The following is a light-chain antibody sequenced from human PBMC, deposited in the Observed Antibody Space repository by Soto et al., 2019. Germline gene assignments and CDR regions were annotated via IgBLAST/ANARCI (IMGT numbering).Light chain of an antibody. CDR1: QSVSNNY. CDR3: QQRSNWL. V-gene: IGKV3D-20*02. CDR2: GAS. Sequence: EIVLTQSPGTLSLSPGERATLSCRASQSVSNNYLAWYQQKPGQAPRLLIYGASNRATGIPDRFSGSGSGADFTLTISSLEPEDFAVYYCQQRSNWLLGPGTKVDIK. J-gene: IGKJ3*01.